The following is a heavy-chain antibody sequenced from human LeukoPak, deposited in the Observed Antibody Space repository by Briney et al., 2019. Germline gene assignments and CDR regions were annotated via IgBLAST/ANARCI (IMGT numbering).Heavy chain of an antibody. CDR2: INSYGDSK. J-gene: IGHJ4*02. CDR1: GFTFNSYA. V-gene: IGHV3-23*01. D-gene: IGHD2-2*02. Sequence: GGSLRLSCAVAGFTFNSYAMSWVRQAPGKGLEWVSTINSYGDSKYYADSVKGRFTISRDNSRNTLYLQMSSLRAEDTAVYYCATSSTLIVVAPTAIRDYWGQGTLVTVPS. CDR3: ATSSTLIVVAPTAIRDY.